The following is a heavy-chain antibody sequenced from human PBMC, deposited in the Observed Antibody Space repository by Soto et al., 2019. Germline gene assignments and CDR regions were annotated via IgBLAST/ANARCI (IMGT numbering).Heavy chain of an antibody. CDR2: ISAYNGNT. J-gene: IGHJ4*02. Sequence: SVKVSCKASGYTFTSYGISWVRQAPGQGLEWMGWISAYNGNTNYAQKLQGRVTMTTDTSTSTAYMELRSLRSDDTAVYYCARDSNRGFLEWLSGPFITGTNSYYFDYWGQGNLVTVSS. CDR1: GYTFTSYG. V-gene: IGHV1-18*04. D-gene: IGHD3-3*01. CDR3: ARDSNRGFLEWLSGPFITGTNSYYFDY.